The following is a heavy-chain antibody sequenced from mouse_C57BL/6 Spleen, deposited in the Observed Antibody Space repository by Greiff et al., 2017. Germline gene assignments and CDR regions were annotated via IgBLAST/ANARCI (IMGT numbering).Heavy chain of an antibody. V-gene: IGHV1-26*01. CDR3: AGDYDGYFDY. CDR2: INPNNGGT. D-gene: IGHD2-4*01. CDR1: GYTFTDYY. J-gene: IGHJ2*01. Sequence: EVQLQQSGPELVKPGASVKISCKASGYTFTDYYMNWVKQSHGKSLEWIGDINPNNGGTSYNQKFKGKATLTVDKSSSTAYMELRSLTSEDSAVYYCAGDYDGYFDYWGQGTTLTVSS.